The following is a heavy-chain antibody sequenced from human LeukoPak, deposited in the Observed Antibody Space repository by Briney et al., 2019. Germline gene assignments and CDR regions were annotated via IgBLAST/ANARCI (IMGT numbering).Heavy chain of an antibody. CDR3: AKVPYSSSWYYFDY. CDR1: GFTFSSYS. CDR2: ISSSSSYI. Sequence: AGGSLRLSCAASGFTFSSYSMNWVRQAPGKGLEWVSSISSSSSYIYYADSVKGRFTISRDNSKNTLLLQMNSLRAEDTAVYYCAKVPYSSSWYYFDYWGQGTLVTVSS. D-gene: IGHD6-13*01. J-gene: IGHJ4*02. V-gene: IGHV3-21*04.